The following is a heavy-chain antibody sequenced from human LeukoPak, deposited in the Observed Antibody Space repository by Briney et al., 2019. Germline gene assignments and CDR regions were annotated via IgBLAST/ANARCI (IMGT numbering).Heavy chain of an antibody. Sequence: GGSLRLSCAASGFTFSDHYMDWVRQAPGKGLEWVGRTRNKANSYTTEYAASVKGRFTISRDDSKNSLYLQMNSLKTEDTAVYYCARVFDSSGWYVLDYWGQGTLVTVSS. D-gene: IGHD6-19*01. CDR3: ARVFDSSGWYVLDY. CDR2: TRNKANSYTT. J-gene: IGHJ4*02. CDR1: GFTFSDHY. V-gene: IGHV3-72*01.